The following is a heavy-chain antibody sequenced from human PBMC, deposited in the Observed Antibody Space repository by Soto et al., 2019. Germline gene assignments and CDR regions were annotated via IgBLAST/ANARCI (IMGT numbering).Heavy chain of an antibody. V-gene: IGHV1-69*01. CDR2: IIPILGTA. Sequence: QVILAQSGAEVKKPGSSVKVSCKVSGGSFSGFSINWVRQAPGQRVEWMGGIIPILGTANFTQKVQDRVTFTADESTATAYMTLGGMTAEDTAFYYCTSFDGSGYYPQNHYWGPGTQVTVSS. J-gene: IGHJ4*02. CDR3: TSFDGSGYYPQNHY. D-gene: IGHD3-22*01. CDR1: GGSFSGFS.